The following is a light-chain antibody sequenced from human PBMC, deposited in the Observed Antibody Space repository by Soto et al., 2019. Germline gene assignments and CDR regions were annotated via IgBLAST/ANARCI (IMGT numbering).Light chain of an antibody. CDR1: SSNIGSNT. CDR3: AARDDSLDWPG. J-gene: IGLJ3*02. CDR2: SNN. Sequence: QSVLTQPPSASGTPGQRVTISCSGSSSNIGSNTVNWYQQLPGTAPKLLIYSNNQRPSGVPDRFSGSKSGTSASLAISGLQAEDEADYYFAARDDSLDWPGFGGGTKLTVL. V-gene: IGLV1-44*01.